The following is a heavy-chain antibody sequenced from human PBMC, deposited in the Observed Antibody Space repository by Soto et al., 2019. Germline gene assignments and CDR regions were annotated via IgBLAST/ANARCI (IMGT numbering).Heavy chain of an antibody. CDR2: IDFSGTT. V-gene: IGHV4-59*01. D-gene: IGHD4-17*01. CDR3: VRGYGDSYYSYGLDV. J-gene: IGHJ6*02. Sequence: PSETLSLTCTVSGGSISSYHWTWIRQSPGKGLGWVGYIDFSGTTHFNPSLKGRVAMSVDMSKIQFSLKVTAVTAADTAVYYCVRGYGDSYYSYGLDVWGQGTTVTVSS. CDR1: GGSISSYH.